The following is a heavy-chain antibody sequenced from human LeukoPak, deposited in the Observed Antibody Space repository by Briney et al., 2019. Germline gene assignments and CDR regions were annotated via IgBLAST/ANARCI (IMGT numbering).Heavy chain of an antibody. V-gene: IGHV1-2*02. CDR1: GYTFTGYY. Sequence: ASVKVSCKASGYTFTGYYMHWVRQAPEQGLEWMGWINPNSGGTNYAQKFQGRVTMTRDTSISTAYMELSRLRSDDTAVYYCARGGRYFDWLLPNYFDYWGQGTLVTVSS. J-gene: IGHJ4*02. CDR2: INPNSGGT. CDR3: ARGGRYFDWLLPNYFDY. D-gene: IGHD3-9*01.